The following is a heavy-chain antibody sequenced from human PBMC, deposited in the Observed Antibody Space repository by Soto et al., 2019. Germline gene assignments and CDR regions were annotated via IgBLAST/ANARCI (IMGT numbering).Heavy chain of an antibody. CDR2: MNPNSGNT. CDR1: GYTFTSYD. J-gene: IGHJ6*03. V-gene: IGHV1-8*01. D-gene: IGHD4-17*01. CDR3: ARAPPRIYGDYYYYYMDV. Sequence: ASVKVSCKASGYTFTSYDINWVRQATGQGLEWMGWMNPNSGNTGYAQKFQGRVTMTRNTSISTAYMELSSLRSEDTAVYYCARAPPRIYGDYYYYYMDVWGQGTLVTVS.